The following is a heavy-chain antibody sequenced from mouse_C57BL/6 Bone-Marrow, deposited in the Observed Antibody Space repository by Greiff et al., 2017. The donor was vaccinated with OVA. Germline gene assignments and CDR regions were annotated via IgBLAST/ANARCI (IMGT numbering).Heavy chain of an antibody. CDR2: INPGSGGT. CDR1: GYAFTNSL. D-gene: IGHD6-1*01. V-gene: IGHV1-54*01. CDR3: ARKADY. Sequence: VKLVASGAELVRPGTSVKVSCKASGYAFTNSLIEWVKQRPGQGLEWIGVINPGSGGTNYNEKFKGKATLTADKSSSTAYMQLSSLTSEDSAVYFCARKADYWGQGTTLTVSS. J-gene: IGHJ2*01.